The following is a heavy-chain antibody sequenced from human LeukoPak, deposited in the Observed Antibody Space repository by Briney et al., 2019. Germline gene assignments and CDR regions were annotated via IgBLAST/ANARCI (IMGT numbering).Heavy chain of an antibody. Sequence: GGSLRLSCAASGFIFSSYWMTWVRQAPGKGLEWLANIKQEGSETNYLDSVRGRFTISRDNAKNSLYLQLNSLRVDDTAVYYCAKGASEWFGESTVWGQGTQVTVSS. CDR1: GFIFSSYW. D-gene: IGHD3-10*01. CDR2: IKQEGSET. CDR3: AKGASEWFGESTV. V-gene: IGHV3-7*01. J-gene: IGHJ4*02.